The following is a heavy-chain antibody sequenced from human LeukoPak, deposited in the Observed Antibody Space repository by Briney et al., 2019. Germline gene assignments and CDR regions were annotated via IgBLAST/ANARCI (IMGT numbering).Heavy chain of an antibody. V-gene: IGHV1-18*01. CDR2: ISAYNGNT. D-gene: IGHD1-26*01. CDR1: GGTFSSYA. J-gene: IGHJ6*03. CDR3: ARIVPGRADYYYMDV. Sequence: ASVKVSCKASGGTFSSYAITWVRQAPGQGLEWMGWISAYNGNTNYAQKFQGRVTMTTDTSTNTAYMELRSLRSDDTAVYYCARIVPGRADYYYMDVWGKGTTVTVSS.